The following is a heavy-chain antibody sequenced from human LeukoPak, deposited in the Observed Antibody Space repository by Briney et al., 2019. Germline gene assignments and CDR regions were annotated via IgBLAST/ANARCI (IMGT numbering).Heavy chain of an antibody. Sequence: GGSLRLSCAASGFTLSSYTINWVRQAPGKGLEWVSSVSSSSTYIYYADSVKGRFTIFRDNAENSLYLQMNSLRAEDTAVYYCAKSVSTAYRFDYWGQGTLVTVSS. V-gene: IGHV3-21*04. CDR2: VSSSSTYI. D-gene: IGHD3-9*01. J-gene: IGHJ4*02. CDR1: GFTLSSYT. CDR3: AKSVSTAYRFDY.